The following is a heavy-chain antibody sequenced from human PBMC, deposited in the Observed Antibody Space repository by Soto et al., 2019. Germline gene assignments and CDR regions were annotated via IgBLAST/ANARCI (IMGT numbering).Heavy chain of an antibody. D-gene: IGHD3-22*01. CDR3: ARHANSGYFYVDY. V-gene: IGHV4-59*01. CDR2: IYYSGST. J-gene: IGHJ4*02. Sequence: PSETLSLTCTVSGGSISSYYWSWIRQPPGKGLEWIGYIYYSGSTNCNPSLKSRVTISVDTSKNQFSLKLGSVTAADTAVYYCARHANSGYFYVDYWGQGALVTVS. CDR1: GGSISSYY.